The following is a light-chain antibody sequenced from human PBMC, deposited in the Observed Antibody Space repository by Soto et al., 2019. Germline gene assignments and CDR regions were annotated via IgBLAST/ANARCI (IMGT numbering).Light chain of an antibody. CDR1: TSNIGRNT. CDR2: SNN. V-gene: IGLV1-44*01. J-gene: IGLJ1*01. CDR3: AVWDDSLNGFP. Sequence: QSALAQPPSASGTPGQRVTISCSGSTSNIGRNTVNWYQQLPGTAPKLLIHSNNLRPSGVPDRFSGSKSGTSASLAISGLQSEDEADYYCAVWDDSLNGFPFGAGTKVTVL.